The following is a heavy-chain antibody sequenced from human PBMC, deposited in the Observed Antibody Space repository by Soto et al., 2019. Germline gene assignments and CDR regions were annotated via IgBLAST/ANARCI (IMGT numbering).Heavy chain of an antibody. CDR3: AREGGRYATPSLLWFGELLDDAFDI. CDR2: TYYRSKWYN. J-gene: IGHJ3*02. D-gene: IGHD3-10*01. V-gene: IGHV6-1*01. CDR1: GDSVSSNSAA. Sequence: SQTLSLTCAISGDSVSSNSAAWNWIRQSPSRGLEWLGRTYYRSKWYNDYAVSVKSRITINPDTSKNQFSLQLNSVTPEDTAVYYCAREGGRYATPSLLWFGELLDDAFDIWGQGTMVTVSS.